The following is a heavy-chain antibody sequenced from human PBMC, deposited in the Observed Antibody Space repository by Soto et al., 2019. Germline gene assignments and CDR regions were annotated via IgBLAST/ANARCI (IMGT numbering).Heavy chain of an antibody. CDR1: GFTFSSYW. J-gene: IGHJ5*02. CDR3: ARDMHQLLWVWFDP. Sequence: SLRLSCAASGFTFSSYWMSWVRQAPGKGLEWVANIKQDGSEKYYVDSVKGRFTISRDNAKNSLYLQMNSLRAEDTAVYYCARDMHQLLWVWFDPWGQGTLVTVSS. D-gene: IGHD2-2*01. CDR2: IKQDGSEK. V-gene: IGHV3-7*03.